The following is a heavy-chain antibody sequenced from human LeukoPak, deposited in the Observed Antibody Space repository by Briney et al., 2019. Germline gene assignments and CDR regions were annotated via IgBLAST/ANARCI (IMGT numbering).Heavy chain of an antibody. Sequence: PGGSLRLSCAASGFTFSNYGMHWVRQAPGKGLEWVAVISYDGSDKFYGDSVKGRFTISRGNSKNTLYLQMNSLRAEDTAVYYCAKVLLAFGYNYYGMDVWGQGTTVTVSS. CDR2: ISYDGSDK. V-gene: IGHV3-30*18. CDR1: GFTFSNYG. J-gene: IGHJ6*02. D-gene: IGHD3-16*01. CDR3: AKVLLAFGYNYYGMDV.